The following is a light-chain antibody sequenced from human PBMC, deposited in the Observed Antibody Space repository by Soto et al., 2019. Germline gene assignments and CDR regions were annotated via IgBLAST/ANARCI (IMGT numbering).Light chain of an antibody. Sequence: QPCPTHPASTSGSPGQSVTISCTGVSSDVGGYDYVLWYQQYPGKAPTLIIFEVNKRPSGVTDRFSGSKSGNTASPTVSGLQAEDDAVHYCASYAGNSRYVFGTGAKVSVL. V-gene: IGLV2-8*01. J-gene: IGLJ1*01. CDR2: EVN. CDR1: SSDVGGYDY. CDR3: ASYAGNSRYV.